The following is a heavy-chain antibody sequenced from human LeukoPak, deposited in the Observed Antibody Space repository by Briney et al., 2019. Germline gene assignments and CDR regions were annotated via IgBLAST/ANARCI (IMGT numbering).Heavy chain of an antibody. V-gene: IGHV4-39*01. CDR2: IYYSGNT. Sequence: SETLSLTCTVSGGSISSSSYYWAWIRQPPGKGLEWIGSIYYSGNTYYNPSLKSRITLSVDTSKNQFSLKLSSVTAADTAVYYCAITYSSGWSSYFDYWGQGTLVTVSS. CDR3: AITYSSGWSSYFDY. CDR1: GGSISSSSYY. J-gene: IGHJ4*02. D-gene: IGHD6-19*01.